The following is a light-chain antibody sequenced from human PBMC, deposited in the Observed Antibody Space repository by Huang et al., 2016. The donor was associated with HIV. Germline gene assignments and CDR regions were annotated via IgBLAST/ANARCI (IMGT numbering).Light chain of an antibody. CDR3: QQYYSSLIT. Sequence: DIVMTQSPDSLAVSLGERATINCKSSQSVLYNSNNKNYLAGYQQKPGQPPKLLLYGAATRASGVPDRSSGSGSGTDFTLTISSLQAEDVAVYYCQQYYSSLITFGQGTRLEIK. CDR2: GAA. V-gene: IGKV4-1*01. J-gene: IGKJ5*01. CDR1: QSVLYNSNNKNY.